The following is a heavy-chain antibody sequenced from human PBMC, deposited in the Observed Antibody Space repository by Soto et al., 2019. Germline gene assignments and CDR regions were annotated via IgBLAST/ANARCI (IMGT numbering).Heavy chain of an antibody. CDR3: AKEKDYDFNWGSDRFTSHY. CDR2: ISGSAGT. CDR1: GXTFRTYS. J-gene: IGHJ4*02. V-gene: IGHV3-23*01. D-gene: IGHD3-16*02. Sequence: GSLRLSCTASGXTFRTYSMTWFRQAPGKRLEWVSAISGSAGTFYATSVKGRFTISRDNPRSTVYMQIHSHRAEHSAIYYCAKEKDYDFNWGSDRFTSHYWGRGTLVTVS.